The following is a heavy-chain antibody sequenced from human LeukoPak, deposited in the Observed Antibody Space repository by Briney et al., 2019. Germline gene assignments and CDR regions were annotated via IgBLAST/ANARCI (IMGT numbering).Heavy chain of an antibody. J-gene: IGHJ4*02. D-gene: IGHD6-6*01. Sequence: GGSLRLSCAASGFTFSSYAMSWVRQAPGKGLEWVSGISGSGGSTYYADSVKGRFTISRDNSKNTLYLQMNSLRAEDTAVYYCAKDQKSGVYPRVFDYWGQGTLVTVSS. V-gene: IGHV3-23*01. CDR3: AKDQKSGVYPRVFDY. CDR2: ISGSGGST. CDR1: GFTFSSYA.